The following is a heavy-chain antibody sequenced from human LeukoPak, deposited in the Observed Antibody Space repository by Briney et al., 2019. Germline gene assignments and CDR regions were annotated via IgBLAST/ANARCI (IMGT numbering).Heavy chain of an antibody. D-gene: IGHD3-22*01. CDR2: NDYTGGA. V-gene: IGHV4-59*01. CDR3: ARNGPHYYDNSGYLDS. Sequence: SETLSLTCTVSGGSISSYYWSWTRQPPGKGLEWIGNNDYTGGANYNPSLKSRVTILVDTSKNQFSLKLISVTAADTAVYFCARNGPHYYDNSGYLDSWGQGALVTVSS. J-gene: IGHJ4*02. CDR1: GGSISSYY.